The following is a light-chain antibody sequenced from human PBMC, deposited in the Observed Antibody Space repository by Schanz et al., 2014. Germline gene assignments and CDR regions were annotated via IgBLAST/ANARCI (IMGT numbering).Light chain of an antibody. J-gene: IGKJ4*01. V-gene: IGKV1-39*01. CDR3: QQYDSFPFT. Sequence: DIQMTQSPSSLSASVGDRVTITCRASQSISSYLNWYQQKPGKAPKLLIYAASSLQSGVPSRFSGSGSGTDFTLTISSLQPDDFATYYCQQYDSFPFTFGGGTKVEIK. CDR2: AAS. CDR1: QSISSY.